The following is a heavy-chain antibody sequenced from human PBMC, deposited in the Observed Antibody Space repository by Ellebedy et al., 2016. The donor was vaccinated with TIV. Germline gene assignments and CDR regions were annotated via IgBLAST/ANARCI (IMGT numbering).Heavy chain of an antibody. J-gene: IGHJ4*02. Sequence: GESLKISXAASGFTFSSYAMSWVRQAPGKGLEWVSAISGSGGSTYYADSVKGRFTISRDNSKNTLYLQMNSLRAEDTAVYYCAKDGRSGYSYGYSFDYWGQGTLVTVSS. CDR2: ISGSGGST. D-gene: IGHD5-18*01. CDR1: GFTFSSYA. CDR3: AKDGRSGYSYGYSFDY. V-gene: IGHV3-23*01.